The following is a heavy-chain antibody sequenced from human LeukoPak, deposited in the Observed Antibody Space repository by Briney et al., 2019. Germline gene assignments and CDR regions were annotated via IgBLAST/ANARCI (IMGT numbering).Heavy chain of an antibody. CDR2: TYYRSKWYS. V-gene: IGHV6-1*01. D-gene: IGHD5-24*01. Sequence: SQTLSLTCAISGDIFSSNSASWNWIRQSPSRGLEWLVRTYYRSKWYSDYAESVKSRITVNPDTSKNQFSLLLNSVTPEDTAVYYCARGMTTIKAVDYWGQGTLVTVSS. CDR3: ARGMTTIKAVDY. J-gene: IGHJ4*02. CDR1: GDIFSSNSAS.